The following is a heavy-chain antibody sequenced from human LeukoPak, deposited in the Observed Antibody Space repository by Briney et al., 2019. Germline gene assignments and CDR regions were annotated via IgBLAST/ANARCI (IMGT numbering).Heavy chain of an antibody. CDR1: GGSISNYY. Sequence: SETLSLTCTVSGGSISNYYWSWIRQPPGKGLQWIGYIYYSGSANYNPSLKSRVTISVDTSKNQFSLKLTSVTAADTAVYYCARGGDYVWGSYRPVVYWYFDLWGRGTLVTVSS. D-gene: IGHD3-16*02. J-gene: IGHJ2*01. CDR2: IYYSGSA. V-gene: IGHV4-59*01. CDR3: ARGGDYVWGSYRPVVYWYFDL.